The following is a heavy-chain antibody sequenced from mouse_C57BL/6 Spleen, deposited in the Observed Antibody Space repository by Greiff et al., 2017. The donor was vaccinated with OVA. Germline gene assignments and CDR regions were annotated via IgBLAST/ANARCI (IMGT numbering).Heavy chain of an antibody. CDR3: ARVGYGYFDY. D-gene: IGHD1-1*01. Sequence: QVHVKQPGAELVMPGASVKLSCKASGYTFTSYWMHWVKQRPGQGLEWIGEIDPSDSYTNYNQKFKGKSTLTVDKSSSTAYMQLSSLTSEDSAVYYCARVGYGYFDYWGQGTTLTVSS. CDR1: GYTFTSYW. J-gene: IGHJ2*01. V-gene: IGHV1-69*01. CDR2: IDPSDSYT.